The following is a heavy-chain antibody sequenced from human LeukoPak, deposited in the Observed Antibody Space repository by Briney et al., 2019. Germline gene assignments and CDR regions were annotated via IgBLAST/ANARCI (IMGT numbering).Heavy chain of an antibody. CDR3: TRGVEFSRAFFYFMDV. V-gene: IGHV6-1*01. J-gene: IGHJ6*03. Sequence: SQTLSLTCAISGDSASRTNVAWNWIRQSPSRGLEWLGRTYYRSKWYNDYAISVKSRININPDTSKNHISLQLSSVTPEDTAVYYCTRGVEFSRAFFYFMDVWGKGSTVTVSS. CDR1: GDSASRTNVA. D-gene: IGHD6-6*01. CDR2: TYYRSKWYN.